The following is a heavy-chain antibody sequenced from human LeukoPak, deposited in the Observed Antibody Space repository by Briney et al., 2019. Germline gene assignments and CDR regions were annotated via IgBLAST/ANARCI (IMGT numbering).Heavy chain of an antibody. V-gene: IGHV1-69*13. CDR2: IIPIFGTA. D-gene: IGHD1-26*01. Sequence: ALVKVSCKASGGTFSSYAISWVRQAPGQGLEWMGGIIPIFGTANYAQKFQGRVTITADESTSTAYMELSSLRSEDTAVYYCARDRNSGSSSGMDVWGQGTTVTVSS. J-gene: IGHJ6*02. CDR3: ARDRNSGSSSGMDV. CDR1: GGTFSSYA.